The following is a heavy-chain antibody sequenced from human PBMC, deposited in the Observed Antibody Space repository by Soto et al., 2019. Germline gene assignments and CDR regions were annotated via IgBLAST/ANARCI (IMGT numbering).Heavy chain of an antibody. D-gene: IGHD3-22*01. CDR1: GFTFGGFY. Sequence: GGSMRPSCAASGFTFGGFYIGWIRQAPGRGLEWVSLISGSGGIIYLADSVKGQFAISRDNTKNSLYLQMNSLRAEDTAVYYCGRDTYYDGSGYHSGGVDFWGQGTLVTVSS. V-gene: IGHV3-11*01. J-gene: IGHJ4*02. CDR2: ISGSGGII. CDR3: GRDTYYDGSGYHSGGVDF.